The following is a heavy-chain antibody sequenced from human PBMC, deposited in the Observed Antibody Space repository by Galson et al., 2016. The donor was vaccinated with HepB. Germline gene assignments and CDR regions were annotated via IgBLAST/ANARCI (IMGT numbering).Heavy chain of an antibody. J-gene: IGHJ4*02. Sequence: SETLSLTCAVYGGSFSGYYWSWIRQPPGKGLEWIGEINHSGSTNYNPSLKSRLTITQDTSKNQVVLRMTNMDPVDAATYYCVHRVPPGLIDYWGQGILVTVSS. CDR2: INHSGST. V-gene: IGHV4-34*01. D-gene: IGHD2-2*01. CDR1: GGSFSGYY. CDR3: VHRVPPGLIDY.